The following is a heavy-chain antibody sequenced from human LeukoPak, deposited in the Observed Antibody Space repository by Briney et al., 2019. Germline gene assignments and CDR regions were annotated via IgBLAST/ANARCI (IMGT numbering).Heavy chain of an antibody. CDR3: ARTDYSNNYDY. Sequence: SETLSLTCAVYGGSFSGYYWSWIRQPPGKGLEWIGEINHSGSTNYNPSLKSRVTISVDTSKNQISLKLSSVTAADTAAYYCARTDYSNNYDYWGQGTLVTVSS. CDR2: INHSGST. V-gene: IGHV4-34*01. CDR1: GGSFSGYY. J-gene: IGHJ4*02. D-gene: IGHD4-11*01.